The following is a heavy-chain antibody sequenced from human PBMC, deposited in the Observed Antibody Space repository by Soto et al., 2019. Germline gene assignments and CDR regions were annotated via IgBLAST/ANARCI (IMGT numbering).Heavy chain of an antibody. Sequence: QVQLVESGGGVVQPGRSLRLSCAASGFTFSSYAMHWVRQAPGKGLEWVAVISYDGSNKYYADSVKGRFTISRDNSKNTLYLQMSSLRAEDTAVYYCARDPHWGQGTLVTVSS. CDR2: ISYDGSNK. V-gene: IGHV3-30-3*01. CDR1: GFTFSSYA. J-gene: IGHJ4*02. CDR3: ARDPH.